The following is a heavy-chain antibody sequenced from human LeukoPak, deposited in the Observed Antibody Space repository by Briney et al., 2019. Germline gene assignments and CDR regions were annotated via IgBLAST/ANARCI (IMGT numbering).Heavy chain of an antibody. CDR3: AKGVAYVWGSLYYFDY. D-gene: IGHD3-16*01. Sequence: LAGGSLRLSCAASGFTFSSYAMSWVRQAPGKGLEWVSAISGSGGSTYYADSVKGRFTISRDNSKNTLYLQTNSLRAEDTAVYYCAKGVAYVWGSLYYFDYWGQGTLVTVSS. V-gene: IGHV3-23*01. J-gene: IGHJ4*02. CDR2: ISGSGGST. CDR1: GFTFSSYA.